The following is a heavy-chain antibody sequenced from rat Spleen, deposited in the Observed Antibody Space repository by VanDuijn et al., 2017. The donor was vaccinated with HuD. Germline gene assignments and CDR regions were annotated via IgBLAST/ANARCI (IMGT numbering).Heavy chain of an antibody. J-gene: IGHJ2*01. CDR1: GFTFSHYD. Sequence: EVQLVESGGGLVQPGRSMKLSCAASGFTFSHYDMAWVRQAPKKGLGWVAFINYDVSSTFYRDSVRGRFTISRDNAKSTLYLQMDSLRSADTATYYCARHGYNFYFDYWGQGVMVTVSS. CDR3: ARHGYNFYFDY. D-gene: IGHD1-9*01. V-gene: IGHV5-7*01. CDR2: INYDVSST.